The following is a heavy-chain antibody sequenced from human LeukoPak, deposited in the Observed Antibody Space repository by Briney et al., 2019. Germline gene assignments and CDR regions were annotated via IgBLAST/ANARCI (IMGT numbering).Heavy chain of an antibody. V-gene: IGHV3-11*01. Sequence: GGSLRLSCAASGFTSSDYYMSWIRQAPGKGLEWVSDISGSGNIIYYADSVEGRFTISRDNAQNSVYLQMNSLRAEDTAVYYCARHQWHLPTFDYWGQGTLVTVSS. CDR1: GFTSSDYY. J-gene: IGHJ4*02. CDR2: ISGSGNII. CDR3: ARHQWHLPTFDY. D-gene: IGHD6-19*01.